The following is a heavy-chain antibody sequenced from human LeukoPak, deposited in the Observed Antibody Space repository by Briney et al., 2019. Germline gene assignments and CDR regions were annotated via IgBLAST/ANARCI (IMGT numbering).Heavy chain of an antibody. CDR1: GGSISSSSYY. J-gene: IGHJ4*02. V-gene: IGHV4-39*01. CDR2: IYYSGST. CDR3: ARHGHELFSYYFDY. D-gene: IGHD1-7*01. Sequence: PSETLSLTCTVSGGSISSSSYYWGWIRQPPGKGLEWIGSIYYSGSTYYNPSLKSRVTISVDTSKNQFSLKLSSVTAADTAVYYCARHGHELFSYYFDYWGQGTLVTVSS.